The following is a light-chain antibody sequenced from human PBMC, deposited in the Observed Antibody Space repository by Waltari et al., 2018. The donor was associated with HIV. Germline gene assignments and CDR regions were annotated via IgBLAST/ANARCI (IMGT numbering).Light chain of an antibody. CDR3: QAWDRSNVV. V-gene: IGLV3-1*01. Sequence: SYELTQPPSVSVSPGHTASITCSGDRLGDKYACWYQQKPGQSPVLVIYQDIKRPSGIPERFSGSNSGNTATLTVSGTQPMDEADYYCQAWDRSNVVFGGGTKLTVL. CDR2: QDI. CDR1: RLGDKY. J-gene: IGLJ2*01.